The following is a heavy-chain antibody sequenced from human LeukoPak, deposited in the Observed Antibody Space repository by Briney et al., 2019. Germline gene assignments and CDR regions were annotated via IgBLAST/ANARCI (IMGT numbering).Heavy chain of an antibody. V-gene: IGHV3-30*04. CDR3: ARLYLLWFGELLLNWFDP. J-gene: IGHJ5*02. CDR1: GFTFSSYA. Sequence: GGSLRLSCAASGFTFSSYAIHWVRQAPGKGLEWVALISYDGSNKDYVDSVKGRFTISRDNSMNTLYLQMNSLRAEDTAVYYCARLYLLWFGELLLNWFDPWGQGTLVTVSS. CDR2: ISYDGSNK. D-gene: IGHD3-10*01.